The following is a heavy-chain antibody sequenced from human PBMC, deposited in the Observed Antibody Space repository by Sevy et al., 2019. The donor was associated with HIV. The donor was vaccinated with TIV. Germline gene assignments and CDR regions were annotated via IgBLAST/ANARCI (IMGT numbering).Heavy chain of an antibody. CDR2: ISYTGIT. J-gene: IGHJ5*02. CDR3: AREATEYTGSSVWFDP. D-gene: IGHD6-6*01. CDR1: GGSISSGNYY. V-gene: IGHV4-30-4*01. Sequence: SETLSLTCSVSGGSISSGNYYWHWIRQPPGKGLEWIGYISYTGITYYNPSLKSPVTISVDTSNSQFSLGLTSVTAADTAVYYCAREATEYTGSSVWFDPWGQGTLVTVSS.